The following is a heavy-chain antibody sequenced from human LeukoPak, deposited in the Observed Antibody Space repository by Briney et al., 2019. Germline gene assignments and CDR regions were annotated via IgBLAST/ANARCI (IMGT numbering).Heavy chain of an antibody. Sequence: PGGSLRLSCAASGFTFSSYCMSWVRQAPGKGLEWVANIKHDGSDKYYADSVKGRFTISRDNAKNSLYLQMNSLRAEDTAVYYCARDTYSYGYYYYTYMDVWGKGTTVTISS. CDR2: IKHDGSDK. D-gene: IGHD5-18*01. V-gene: IGHV3-7*01. CDR1: GFTFSSYC. CDR3: ARDTYSYGYYYYTYMDV. J-gene: IGHJ6*03.